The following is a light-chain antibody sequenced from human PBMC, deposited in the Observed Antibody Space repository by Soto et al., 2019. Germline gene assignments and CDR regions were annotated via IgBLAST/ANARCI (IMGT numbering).Light chain of an antibody. CDR2: GAS. V-gene: IGKV3-20*01. J-gene: IGKJ1*01. Sequence: EIVLTQSPGTLSLSPWERATLSCRASQSVNSNFLAWYQQKPGQAPRLLISGASNRATGIPDRFSGSGSGTDFTLTISRLEPEDFAVYYCQQYGNSPRTFGQGTKVDIK. CDR1: QSVNSNF. CDR3: QQYGNSPRT.